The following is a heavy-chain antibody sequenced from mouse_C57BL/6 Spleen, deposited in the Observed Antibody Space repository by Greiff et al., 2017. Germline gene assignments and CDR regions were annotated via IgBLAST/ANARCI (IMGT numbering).Heavy chain of an antibody. CDR2: IDPSDSYT. J-gene: IGHJ3*01. CDR1: GYTFTSYW. CDR3: ARRGWDGFAY. V-gene: IGHV1-50*01. D-gene: IGHD4-1*01. Sequence: VQLQQSGAELVKPGASVKLSCKASGYTFTSYWMQWVKQRPGQGLEWIGEIDPSDSYTNYNQTFKGKATLTVDTSSSTAYMQLSILTSEDSAVYYCARRGWDGFAYWGQGTLVTVSA.